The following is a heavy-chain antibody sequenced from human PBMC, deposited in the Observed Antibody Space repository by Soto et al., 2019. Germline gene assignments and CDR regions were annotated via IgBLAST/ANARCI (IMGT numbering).Heavy chain of an antibody. V-gene: IGHV1-69*02. Sequence: QVQLVQSGAEVKKPGSSVKVSCKASGGTFSSYTISWVRQAPGQGLEWMGRIIPILGIANYAQKFQGRVTITADKSTGTAYMELSSLRSEDTAVYYCARDGGYCSGGSCSSYHYYYYYGMDVWGQGTTVTVSS. CDR2: IIPILGIA. CDR3: ARDGGYCSGGSCSSYHYYYYYGMDV. J-gene: IGHJ6*02. CDR1: GGTFSSYT. D-gene: IGHD2-15*01.